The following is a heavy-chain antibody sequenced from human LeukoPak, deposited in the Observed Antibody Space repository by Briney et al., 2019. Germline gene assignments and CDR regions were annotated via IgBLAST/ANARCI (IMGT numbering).Heavy chain of an antibody. CDR2: IYSSGST. V-gene: IGHV4-39*01. CDR3: ARDRACSNGICAYFDY. J-gene: IGHJ4*02. Sequence: SETLSLTCTVSGGSIDSSSYYWGWIRQPPGKGLEWIGSIYSSGSTYYNPSLKSRVTVSVDTSKNQFSLKLTSVTAADTAVYYCARDRACSNGICAYFDYWGQGTVVAVSS. D-gene: IGHD2-8*01. CDR1: GGSIDSSSYY.